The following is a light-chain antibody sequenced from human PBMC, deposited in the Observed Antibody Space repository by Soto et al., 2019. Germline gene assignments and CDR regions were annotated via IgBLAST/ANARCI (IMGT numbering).Light chain of an antibody. V-gene: IGKV3-15*01. Sequence: EILMTQSPATLSVSPGERATLSCRASQSVSSNLAWYQQKPGQAPRLLIYGAFTRATGIPARFSGSGSGTEFTPPISSLQSEDFAVYYCQQYNNWPPWTFGQGTKVEIK. J-gene: IGKJ1*01. CDR1: QSVSSN. CDR2: GAF. CDR3: QQYNNWPPWT.